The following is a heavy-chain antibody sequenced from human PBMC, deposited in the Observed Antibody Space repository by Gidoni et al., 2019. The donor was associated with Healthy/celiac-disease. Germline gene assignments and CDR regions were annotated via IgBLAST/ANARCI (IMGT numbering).Heavy chain of an antibody. CDR2: IYDSGST. V-gene: IGHV4-59*01. CDR3: ARARFGYSSSWTQYYYYYGMDV. Sequence: QVQLQESGPGLVKPSETLSPTCTVSGGSISSYYQSCIRQPPGKGLEWIGYIYDSGSTNYNPSLKSRVTISVDTSKNQFARKLGSVTAADTAVYYCARARFGYSSSWTQYYYYYGMDVWGPGTTVTVSS. J-gene: IGHJ6*02. D-gene: IGHD6-13*01. CDR1: GGSISSYY.